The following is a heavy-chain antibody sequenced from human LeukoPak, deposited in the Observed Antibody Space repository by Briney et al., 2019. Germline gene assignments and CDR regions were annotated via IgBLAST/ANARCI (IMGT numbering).Heavy chain of an antibody. CDR2: ISGSGGST. Sequence: PGGSLRLSCAASGFTFSSYGMSWVRQAPGKGLEWVSAISGSGGSTYYADSVRGRFTISRDNSKNTLYLQMNSLKTEDTAVYYCTTDPSTYGSDFWGQGTLVTVSS. CDR1: GFTFSSYG. V-gene: IGHV3-23*01. J-gene: IGHJ4*02. D-gene: IGHD3-10*01. CDR3: TTDPSTYGSDF.